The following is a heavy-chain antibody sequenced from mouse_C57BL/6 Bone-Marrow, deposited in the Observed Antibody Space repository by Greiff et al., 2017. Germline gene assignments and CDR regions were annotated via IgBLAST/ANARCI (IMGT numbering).Heavy chain of an antibody. CDR1: GFNIKDDY. D-gene: IGHD2-10*02. J-gene: IGHJ3*01. CDR2: IDPENGDT. CDR3: TTYGNFEFAY. V-gene: IGHV14-4*01. Sequence: VQLQQSVAELVRPGASVKLSCTASGFNIKDDYMHWVKQRPEQGLEWIGWIDPENGDTEYASKFQGKATITADTSSNTAYLQLSSLTSEDTAVYYCTTYGNFEFAYWGQGTLVTVSA.